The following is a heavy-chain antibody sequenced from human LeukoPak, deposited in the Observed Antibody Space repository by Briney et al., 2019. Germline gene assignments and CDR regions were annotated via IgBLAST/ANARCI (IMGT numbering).Heavy chain of an antibody. J-gene: IGHJ5*02. CDR1: GGSISSSSYY. V-gene: IGHV4-39*01. CDR2: IYYSGST. Sequence: SETLSLTCTVSGGSISSSSYYWGWIRQPPGKGLEWIGSIYYSGSTYYNPSLKSRVTISVDTSKNQFSLMLSSVTAADTAVYYCARRYYDFWSGYGSWFDPWGQGTLVTVSS. CDR3: ARRYYDFWSGYGSWFDP. D-gene: IGHD3-3*01.